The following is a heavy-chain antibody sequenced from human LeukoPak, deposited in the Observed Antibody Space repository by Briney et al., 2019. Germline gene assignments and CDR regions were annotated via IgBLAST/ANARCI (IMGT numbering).Heavy chain of an antibody. CDR1: GFTFSSYS. CDR3: ARSPYYYGSGSYYRYYYGMDV. V-gene: IGHV3-21*01. J-gene: IGHJ6*04. D-gene: IGHD3-10*01. Sequence: PGGSLRLSCAASGFTFSSYSMNWVRQAPGKGREGVSSISSSSSYIYYADSVKGRFTISRDNAKNSLYLQMNSLRAEDTAVYYCARSPYYYGSGSYYRYYYGMDVWGKGTTVTVSS. CDR2: ISSSSSYI.